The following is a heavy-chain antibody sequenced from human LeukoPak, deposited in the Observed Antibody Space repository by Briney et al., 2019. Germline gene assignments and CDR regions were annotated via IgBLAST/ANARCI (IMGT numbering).Heavy chain of an antibody. CDR2: ISYDGSNK. J-gene: IGHJ4*02. CDR1: GFTFSSYG. D-gene: IGHD4-11*01. V-gene: IGHV3-30*18. Sequence: GGSLRLSCAASGFTFSSYGMHWVRQAPGKGLEWVAVISYDGSNKYYADSVKGRFTMSRDDSQTTVYLQMNSLRAEDTAVYYCAKDTDYHYLDYWGQGNLVTVSS. CDR3: AKDTDYHYLDY.